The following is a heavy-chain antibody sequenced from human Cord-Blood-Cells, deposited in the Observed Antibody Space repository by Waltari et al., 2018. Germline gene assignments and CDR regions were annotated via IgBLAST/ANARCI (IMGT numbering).Heavy chain of an antibody. CDR2: IIPIFGTA. V-gene: IGHV1-69*12. Sequence: QVQLVQSGAAVKKPGSSVKVSCKASGRTFSCYAISWVRQAPGQGLEWMGGIIPIFGTANYAQKFQGRVTITADESTSTAYMELSSLRSEDTAVYYCAREALEYSSSGGAFDIWGQGTMVTVSS. CDR3: AREALEYSSSGGAFDI. D-gene: IGHD6-6*01. J-gene: IGHJ3*02. CDR1: GRTFSCYA.